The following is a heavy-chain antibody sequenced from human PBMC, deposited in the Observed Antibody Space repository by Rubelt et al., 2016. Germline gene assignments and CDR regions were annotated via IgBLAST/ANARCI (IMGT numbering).Heavy chain of an antibody. CDR3: AKRGVVPAASEYNWFDP. Sequence: EVQLVESGGGLVKPGGSLRLSCAASGFTFSSYAMNWVRQAPGKGLEWVSAISGSGGSTYYADSVKGRFTISRDNSKNTLFLQRNSLRAEDTAVYYCAKRGVVPAASEYNWFDPWGQGTLVTVSS. V-gene: IGHV3-23*04. CDR1: GFTFSSYA. CDR2: ISGSGGST. J-gene: IGHJ5*02. D-gene: IGHD2-2*01.